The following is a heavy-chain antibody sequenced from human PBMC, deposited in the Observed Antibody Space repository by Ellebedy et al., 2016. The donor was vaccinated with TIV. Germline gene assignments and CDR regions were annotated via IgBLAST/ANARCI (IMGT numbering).Heavy chain of an antibody. J-gene: IGHJ6*02. Sequence: GESLKISCKGSGYSFISYWIAWVRQLPGKGPEWMGIIYPSDSDTRYSPSLQGQVTISADRSIHTAYLQWSSLKASDTAIYYCARQGSDGMDVWGQGTTVTVS. CDR2: IYPSDSDT. D-gene: IGHD2-15*01. CDR3: ARQGSDGMDV. V-gene: IGHV5-51*01. CDR1: GYSFISYW.